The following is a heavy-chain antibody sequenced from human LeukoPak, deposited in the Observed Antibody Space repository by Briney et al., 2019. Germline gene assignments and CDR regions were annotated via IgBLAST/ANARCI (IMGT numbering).Heavy chain of an antibody. V-gene: IGHV3-23*01. CDR2: ISTSGGNT. CDR3: AKDLLSGGDTQ. J-gene: IGHJ4*02. Sequence: GGSLRLSCAGSGFTFSSNALSWVRQAPGKGLEWVSAISTSGGNTYYADSVRGRFTISRDNSKNTLYLQMNSLRAEDTAVYYCAKDLLSGGDTQWGQGTLVTVSS. CDR1: GFTFSSNA. D-gene: IGHD2-21*02.